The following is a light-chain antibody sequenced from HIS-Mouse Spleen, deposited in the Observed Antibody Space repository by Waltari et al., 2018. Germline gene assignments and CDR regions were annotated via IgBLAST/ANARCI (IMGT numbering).Light chain of an antibody. CDR3: QQYNSYSPAT. V-gene: IGKV1-5*03. CDR1: QSISSW. J-gene: IGKJ1*01. CDR2: KAS. Sequence: DIQMTQSPSTLSASVGDRLTITCRASQSISSWLAWYQQKPGKAPKLLIYKASSLESGVPSRFSGSGSGTEFTLTISSLQPDDFATYYCQQYNSYSPATFGQGTKVEIK.